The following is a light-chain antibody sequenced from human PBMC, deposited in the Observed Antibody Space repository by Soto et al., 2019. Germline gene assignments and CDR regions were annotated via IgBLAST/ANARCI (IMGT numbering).Light chain of an antibody. CDR3: QPSYSTPHST. Sequence: DIPMTQSPSSLSASVGDRVTITCRASQSISSYLNWYQQKPGKAPKLLIYDASSLQSEVPSRFSGSGSGTDFTLTISSLQPEDFATYYCQPSYSTPHSTFGQGTTLEIK. V-gene: IGKV1-39*01. CDR2: DAS. CDR1: QSISSY. J-gene: IGKJ2*02.